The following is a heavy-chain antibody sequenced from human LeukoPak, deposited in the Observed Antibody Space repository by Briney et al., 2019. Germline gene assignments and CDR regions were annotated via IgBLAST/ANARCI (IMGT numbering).Heavy chain of an antibody. D-gene: IGHD3-10*01. Sequence: PSETLSLTCTVSGGSISSYYWSWIRQPPGKGLEWIGYIYYSGSTSYNPSLKSRVTISVDTSRNQFSLKLSSVTAADTAVYHCARHVYYYGSGSYSDAFDIWGQGTMVTVSS. CDR2: IYYSGST. CDR1: GGSISSYY. J-gene: IGHJ3*02. CDR3: ARHVYYYGSGSYSDAFDI. V-gene: IGHV4-59*08.